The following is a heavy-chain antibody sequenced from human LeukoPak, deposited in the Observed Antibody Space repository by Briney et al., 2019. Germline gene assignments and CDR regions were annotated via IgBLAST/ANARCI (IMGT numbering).Heavy chain of an antibody. J-gene: IGHJ4*02. D-gene: IGHD3-10*01. V-gene: IGHV4-39*07. CDR1: GGSISSSSYY. CDR3: ARDRYYYGSGSLYFDY. Sequence: SETLSLTCTVSGGSISSSSYYWGWIRQPPGKGLEWIGRIYTSGSTNYNPSLKSRVTMSVDTSKNQFSLKLSSVTAADTAVYYCARDRYYYGSGSLYFDYWGQGTLVTVSS. CDR2: IYTSGST.